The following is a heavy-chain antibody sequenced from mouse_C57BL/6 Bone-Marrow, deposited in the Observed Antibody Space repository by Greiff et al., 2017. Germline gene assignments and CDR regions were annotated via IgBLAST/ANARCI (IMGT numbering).Heavy chain of an antibody. CDR3: AKYYDYDWYFDD. CDR2: IYPGGGYT. D-gene: IGHD2-4*01. CDR1: GYTFTNYW. Sequence: QVPLQQSGAELVRPGTSVKMSCKASGYTFTNYWIGWAKQRPGHGLEWIGDIYPGGGYTNYNEKFKGKATLTADKSSSKAYMQFSSLTSEDSAIYYCAKYYDYDWYFDDWGTGTTVTVSS. J-gene: IGHJ1*03. V-gene: IGHV1-63*01.